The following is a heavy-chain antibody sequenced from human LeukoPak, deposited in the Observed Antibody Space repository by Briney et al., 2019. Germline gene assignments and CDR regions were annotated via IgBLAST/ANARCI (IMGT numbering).Heavy chain of an antibody. CDR1: GFTVSSNY. CDR2: IYSGGST. Sequence: GGSLRLSCAASGFTVSSNYMSWVRQAPGKGLEWVSVIYSGGSTYYADSVKGRFTISRDNSKNTLYLQMNSLRAEDRAVYYCARVFSAGYGFDYWGQGTLVTVSS. CDR3: ARVFSAGYGFDY. J-gene: IGHJ4*02. D-gene: IGHD5-18*01. V-gene: IGHV3-53*01.